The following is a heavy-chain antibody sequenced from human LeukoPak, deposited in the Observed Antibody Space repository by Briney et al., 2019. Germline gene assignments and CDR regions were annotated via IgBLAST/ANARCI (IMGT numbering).Heavy chain of an antibody. J-gene: IGHJ4*02. V-gene: IGHV3-74*03. CDR2: INSDGSST. D-gene: IGHD3-22*01. CDR3: ARGPPPAVDYRDSSGYPFDY. CDR1: GFTFSSYW. Sequence: GRSLRLSCAASGFTFSSYWMHWVRHDPGKGLVWVSRINSDGSSTKYAECVKGRFTISRDNGKNSVYMQMNGQRAEDTAVYYCARGPPPAVDYRDSSGYPFDYWGQGTLVTVSS.